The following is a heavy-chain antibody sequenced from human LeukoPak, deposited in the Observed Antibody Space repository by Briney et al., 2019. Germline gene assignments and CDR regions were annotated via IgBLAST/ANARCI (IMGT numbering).Heavy chain of an antibody. CDR2: IKQDGSEK. D-gene: IGHD2-2*02. CDR3: AKASYPYYYYYYMDV. Sequence: GGSLRLSCAASGFTFSSYWMSWVRQAPGKGLEWVANIKQDGSEKYYVDSVKGRFTISRDNAKNSLYLQMNSLRAEDTAVYYCAKASYPYYYYYYMDVWGKGTTVTVSS. V-gene: IGHV3-7*03. J-gene: IGHJ6*03. CDR1: GFTFSSYW.